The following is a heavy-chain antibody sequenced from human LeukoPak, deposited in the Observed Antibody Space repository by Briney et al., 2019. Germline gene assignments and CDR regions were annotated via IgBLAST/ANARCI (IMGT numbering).Heavy chain of an antibody. CDR1: GYTFHSFA. D-gene: IGHD5-24*01. V-gene: IGHV1-2*02. CDR3: ARAPRDKTNDY. J-gene: IGHJ4*02. Sequence: ASVKVSCKASGYTFHSFAMNWVRQAPGQGLEWMGWINPNSGGTNYAQKFQGRVTMTRDTSISTAYMEVRRLRSDDTAVYYCARAPRDKTNDYWGQGTLVTVSS. CDR2: INPNSGGT.